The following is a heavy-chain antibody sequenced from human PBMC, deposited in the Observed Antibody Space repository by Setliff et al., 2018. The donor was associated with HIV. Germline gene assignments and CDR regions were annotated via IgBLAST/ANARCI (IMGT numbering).Heavy chain of an antibody. CDR3: ARDMTNYYDRSGSFGWFAP. V-gene: IGHV4-39*07. CDR2: VYHSGST. CDR1: GGSISGSSYY. D-gene: IGHD3-22*01. J-gene: IGHJ5*02. Sequence: SETLSLTCSVSGGSISGSSYYWGWIRQPPGKGLEWIGSVYHSGSTYYNPSLKSRVTISVDKSKNQFSVKLRSVTAAGTAVYYCARDMTNYYDRSGSFGWFAPWGQGTPVTVSS.